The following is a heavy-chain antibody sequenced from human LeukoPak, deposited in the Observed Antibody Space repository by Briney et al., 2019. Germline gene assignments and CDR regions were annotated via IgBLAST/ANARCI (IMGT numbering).Heavy chain of an antibody. V-gene: IGHV1-69*06. CDR3: ARRYYDILTGWGWFDP. CDR1: GGTFSSYA. J-gene: IGHJ5*02. Sequence: ASVKVSCKASGGTFSSYAISWVRQAPGQGLEWMGRIIPIFGTANYAQKFQGRVTITADKSTSTAYMELSSLRSEDTAVYYCARRYYDILTGWGWFDPWGQGTLVTVSS. D-gene: IGHD3-9*01. CDR2: IIPIFGTA.